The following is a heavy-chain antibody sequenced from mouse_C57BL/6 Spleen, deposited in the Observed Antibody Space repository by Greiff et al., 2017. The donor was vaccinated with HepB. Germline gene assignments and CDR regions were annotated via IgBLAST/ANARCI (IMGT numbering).Heavy chain of an antibody. V-gene: IGHV1-55*01. D-gene: IGHD1-1*01. CDR2: IYPGSGST. Sequence: QVQLQQPGAELVKPGASVKMSCKASGYTFTSYWITWVKQRPGQGLEWIGDIYPGSGSTNYNEKFKSKATLTVDTSSSTAYMQLSSLTSADSAVYYCARRLRGYAMDYWGQGTSVTVSS. J-gene: IGHJ4*01. CDR3: ARRLRGYAMDY. CDR1: GYTFTSYW.